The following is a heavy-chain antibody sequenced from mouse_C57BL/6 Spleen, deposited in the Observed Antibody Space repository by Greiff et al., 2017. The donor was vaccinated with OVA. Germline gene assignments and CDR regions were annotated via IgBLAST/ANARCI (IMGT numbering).Heavy chain of an antibody. CDR3: AKAYGYTAMDY. CDR2: ISSGSSTI. V-gene: IGHV5-17*01. D-gene: IGHD2-2*01. J-gene: IGHJ4*01. Sequence: EVNLVESGGGLVKPGGSLKLSCAASGFTFSDYGMHWVRQAPEKGLEWVAYISSGSSTIYYADTVKGRFTISRDNAKNTLFLQMTSLRSEDTAMYYCAKAYGYTAMDYWGQGNSVTASS. CDR1: GFTFSDYG.